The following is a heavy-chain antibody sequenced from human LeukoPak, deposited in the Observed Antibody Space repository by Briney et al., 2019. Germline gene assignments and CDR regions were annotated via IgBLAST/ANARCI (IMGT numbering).Heavy chain of an antibody. J-gene: IGHJ4*02. CDR1: GFTVSSNY. V-gene: IGHV3-53*01. Sequence: GGSLRLSCAASGFTVSSNYMSWVRQAPGKGLEWVSVIYSGGSTYYADSVKGRFTISRDNSKNTLYLQMNSLRAEDTAVYYCARVRVEMATITYFDYWGQGTLVTVSS. D-gene: IGHD5-24*01. CDR2: IYSGGST. CDR3: ARVRVEMATITYFDY.